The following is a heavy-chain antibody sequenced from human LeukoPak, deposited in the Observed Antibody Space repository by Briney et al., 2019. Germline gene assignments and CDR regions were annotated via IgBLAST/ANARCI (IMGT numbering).Heavy chain of an antibody. Sequence: GASVKVSCKASGYTFTGYYMHWVRQAPGQGLEWMGWIDPNSGGTNYAQKFQGRVTMTRDTSITTAYMELSRLRSDDTAVYYCAQRLLAGGSGEAFDIWGQGTMVTVSS. CDR2: IDPNSGGT. J-gene: IGHJ3*02. D-gene: IGHD1-1*01. CDR3: AQRLLAGGSGEAFDI. V-gene: IGHV1-2*02. CDR1: GYTFTGYY.